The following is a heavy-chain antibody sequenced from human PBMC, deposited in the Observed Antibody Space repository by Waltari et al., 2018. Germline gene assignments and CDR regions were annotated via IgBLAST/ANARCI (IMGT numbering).Heavy chain of an antibody. Sequence: QVQLQQWGAGQLKPSETLSLTCAVYGGSFSGYYWSWIRQPPGKGLEWIGEINHSGSTNYNPSLKSRVTISVDTSKNQFSLKLSSVTAADTAVYYCASRRRTYDYVWGSYGWFDPWGQGTLVTVSS. V-gene: IGHV4-34*01. CDR3: ASRRRTYDYVWGSYGWFDP. D-gene: IGHD3-16*01. CDR1: GGSFSGYY. CDR2: INHSGST. J-gene: IGHJ5*02.